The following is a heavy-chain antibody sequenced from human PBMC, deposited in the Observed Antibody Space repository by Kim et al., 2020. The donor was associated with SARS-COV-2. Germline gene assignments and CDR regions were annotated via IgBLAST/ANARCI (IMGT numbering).Heavy chain of an antibody. D-gene: IGHD2-2*01. J-gene: IGHJ4*02. V-gene: IGHV3-48*02. Sequence: KGRFTISRDNAKNSLYLQMNSLRDEDTAVYYCAGPFCSSTSCSASHNGGYWGQGTLVTVSS. CDR3: AGPFCSSTSCSASHNGGY.